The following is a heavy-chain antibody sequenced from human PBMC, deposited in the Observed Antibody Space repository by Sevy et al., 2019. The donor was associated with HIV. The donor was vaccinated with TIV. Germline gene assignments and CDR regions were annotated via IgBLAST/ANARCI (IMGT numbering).Heavy chain of an antibody. D-gene: IGHD3-22*01. CDR1: GFTFRNYW. J-gene: IGHJ5*02. CDR3: TRVGAAITTGWANWFDP. Sequence: GGSLRLSCAASGFTFRNYWMHWVRQAPGKGLVWVSRINSDGSSTSYANSVKGRFTISRDNAKNTLHLQMTSLRAEDTALDCGTRVGAAITTGWANWFDPWGQGILVTVS. CDR2: INSDGSST. V-gene: IGHV3-74*01.